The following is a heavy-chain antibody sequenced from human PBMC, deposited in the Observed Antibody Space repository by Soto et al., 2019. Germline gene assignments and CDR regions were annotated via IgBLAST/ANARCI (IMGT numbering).Heavy chain of an antibody. Sequence: QVQLQESGPGLVKPSETLSLTCTVSGASINSYYWSWIRQPAGKGLEWIGRFYTSGSSNYNPSLKRRVTMSVDTSKNQFSLKLNSVTAADTAVYYCARESSSGGYFDFWGQGTLVTVSS. CDR3: ARESSSGGYFDF. J-gene: IGHJ4*02. CDR1: GASINSYY. D-gene: IGHD6-19*01. CDR2: FYTSGSS. V-gene: IGHV4-4*07.